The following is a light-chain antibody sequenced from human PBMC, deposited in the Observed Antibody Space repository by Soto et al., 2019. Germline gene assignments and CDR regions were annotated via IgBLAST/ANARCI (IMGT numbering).Light chain of an antibody. V-gene: IGKV3-11*01. J-gene: IGKJ4*01. Sequence: EIVLTQSPATLSLSPGERATLSCRASQSVSSYLDWYQQKPGQAPRLLIYDASNRATGIPARFSGSGSGTDCTLTISSLEPEDFAVYYCQQRSNWPLTFGGGTKVEIK. CDR3: QQRSNWPLT. CDR1: QSVSSY. CDR2: DAS.